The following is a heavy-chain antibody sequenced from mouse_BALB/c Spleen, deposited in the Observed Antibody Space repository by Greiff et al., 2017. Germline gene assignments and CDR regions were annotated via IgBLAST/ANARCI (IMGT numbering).Heavy chain of an antibody. J-gene: IGHJ4*01. V-gene: IGHV2-6-2*01. CDR1: GFSLTSYG. Sequence: VMLVESGPDLVAPSQSLSITCTVSGFSLTSYGVHWVRQPPGKGLEWLVVIWSDGSTTYNSALKSRLSISKDNSKSQVFLKMNSLQTDDTAMYYCARQGLREYYAMDYWGQGTSVTVSS. CDR3: ARQGLREYYAMDY. CDR2: IWSDGST. D-gene: IGHD2-12*01.